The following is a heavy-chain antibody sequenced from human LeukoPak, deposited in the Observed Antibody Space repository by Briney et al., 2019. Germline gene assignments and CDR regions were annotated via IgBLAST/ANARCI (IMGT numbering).Heavy chain of an antibody. CDR1: GGSFSGYY. CDR2: INHSGGT. D-gene: IGHD2-2*01. V-gene: IGHV4-34*01. J-gene: IGHJ3*02. Sequence: SETLSLTCAVYGGSFSGYYWSWIRQPPGKGLEWIGEINHSGGTNYNPSLKSRVTISVDTSKNQFSLKLSSVTAADMAVYYCARGLGQLARSHAFDIWGQGTMVTVSS. CDR3: ARGLGQLARSHAFDI.